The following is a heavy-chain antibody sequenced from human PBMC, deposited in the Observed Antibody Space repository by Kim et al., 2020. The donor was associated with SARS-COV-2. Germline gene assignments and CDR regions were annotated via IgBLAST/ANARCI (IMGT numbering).Heavy chain of an antibody. Sequence: GGSLRLSCAVSGFTFSSSWMHWVRQAPGMGLVWVSRINTDGSTTDYVDSVKGRFTISRDNAKNTLYLQMNSLRAEDTAVYYCIRGSLGLGGTLDPWGQGT. V-gene: IGHV3-74*01. CDR2: INTDGSTT. J-gene: IGHJ5*02. CDR3: IRGSLGLGGTLDP. CDR1: GFTFSSSW. D-gene: IGHD3-16*01.